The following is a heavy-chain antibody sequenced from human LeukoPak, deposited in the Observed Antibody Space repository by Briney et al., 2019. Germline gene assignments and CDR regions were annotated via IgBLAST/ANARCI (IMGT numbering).Heavy chain of an antibody. J-gene: IGHJ6*03. CDR1: GYTLTELS. Sequence: ASVKVSCKVSGYTLTELSMHWVRQAPGKGLEWMGGFDPEDGETLYAQKFQGRVTMTEDTSTDTAYMELSSLRSEDTAVYYCATDSRLWFGELIVMDVWGKGTTVTVSS. V-gene: IGHV1-24*01. CDR2: FDPEDGET. CDR3: ATDSRLWFGELIVMDV. D-gene: IGHD3-10*01.